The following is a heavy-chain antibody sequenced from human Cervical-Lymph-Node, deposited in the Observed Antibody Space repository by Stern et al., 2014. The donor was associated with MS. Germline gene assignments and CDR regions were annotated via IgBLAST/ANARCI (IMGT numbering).Heavy chain of an antibody. Sequence: VQLVESGTEVRKPGESLKISCKGSGYNFNIYWIAWVRQMPGKGLEWMGIIYPGDSDTRYSPSFQGNVTFSVDKSISTAYLHLSGLNASDTAMYYCARQTTGWYSDYWGQGTLVAVSS. CDR1: GYNFNIYW. CDR2: IYPGDSDT. CDR3: ARQTTGWYSDY. D-gene: IGHD6-19*01. V-gene: IGHV5-51*01. J-gene: IGHJ4*02.